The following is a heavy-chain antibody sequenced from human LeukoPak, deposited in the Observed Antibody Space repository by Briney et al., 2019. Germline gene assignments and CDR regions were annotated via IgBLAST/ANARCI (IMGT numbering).Heavy chain of an antibody. J-gene: IGHJ4*02. CDR2: ISTSGGST. CDR1: GFTISSYA. CDR3: AKDQRTSSGYNYYLDY. D-gene: IGHD3-22*01. Sequence: GGSLRLSCAASGFTISSYAMSWVRQAPGKGLEWVSAISTSGGSTYYADSVKGRFTISRDAFKNTLYLQMNTLRAEDTAVYYCAKDQRTSSGYNYYLDYWGQGTLVTVSS. V-gene: IGHV3-23*01.